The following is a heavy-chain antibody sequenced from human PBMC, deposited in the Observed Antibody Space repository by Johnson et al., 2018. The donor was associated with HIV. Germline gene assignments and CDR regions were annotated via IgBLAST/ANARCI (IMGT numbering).Heavy chain of an antibody. CDR1: GFTFSSYV. D-gene: IGHD6-6*01. CDR3: ATSGLTLGSSSSHAFDI. J-gene: IGHJ3*02. V-gene: IGHV3-23*04. Sequence: VQLVESGGGVVQPRGSLRLSCAASGFTFSSYVMSWVRQAPGKGLEWVSSISGSGGGTYYADSVRGRFTISRDNSKNTLNVQMHSLRVDDTAVYYCATSGLTLGSSSSHAFDIWGQGTMVTVSS. CDR2: ISGSGGGT.